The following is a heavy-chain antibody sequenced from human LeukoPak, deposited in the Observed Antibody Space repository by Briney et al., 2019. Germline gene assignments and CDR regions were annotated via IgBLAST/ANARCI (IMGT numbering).Heavy chain of an antibody. J-gene: IGHJ4*02. Sequence: SETLSLTCTVSGGPISSYYWSWIRQPPGKGLEWIGYIYYSGSTNYNPSLKSRVTISVDTSKNQFSLKLSSVTAADTTVYYCARDSYYGAAGIDYWGQGTLVTVSS. CDR1: GGPISSYY. CDR2: IYYSGST. D-gene: IGHD3-10*01. CDR3: ARDSYYGAAGIDY. V-gene: IGHV4-59*01.